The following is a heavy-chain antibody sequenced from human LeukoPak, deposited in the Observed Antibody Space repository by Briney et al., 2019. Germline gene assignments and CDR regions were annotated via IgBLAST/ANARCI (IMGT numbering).Heavy chain of an antibody. CDR1: GGSISSGGYS. D-gene: IGHD3-16*01. J-gene: IGHJ5*02. V-gene: IGHV4-30-2*01. CDR3: ARDRGAGELSPINWFDP. CDR2: IYHSGST. Sequence: PSETLSLTCAVSGGSISSGGYSWSWIRQPPGKGLEWIGYIYHSGSTYYNPSLKSRVTISVDRSKNQFSLKLSSVTAADTAVYYCARDRGAGELSPINWFDPWGQGTLVTVSS.